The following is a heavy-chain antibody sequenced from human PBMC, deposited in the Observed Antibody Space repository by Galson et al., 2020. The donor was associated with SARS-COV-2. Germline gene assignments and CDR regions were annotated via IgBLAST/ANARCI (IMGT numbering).Heavy chain of an antibody. V-gene: IGHV3-21*01. J-gene: IGHJ6*03. Sequence: SCAASGFTFSSYSMNWVRQAPGKGLEWVSSISNSSSYIYYADSVKGRFTISRDNAKNSLYLQMNSLRAEDTAVYYCARHGDFWSGYFFHYDYYRDVWGKCTTVTVSS. D-gene: IGHD3-3*01. CDR2: ISNSSSYI. CDR3: ARHGDFWSGYFFHYDYYRDV. CDR1: GFTFSSYS.